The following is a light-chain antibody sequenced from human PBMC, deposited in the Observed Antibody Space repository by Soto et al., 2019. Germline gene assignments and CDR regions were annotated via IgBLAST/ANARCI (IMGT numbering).Light chain of an antibody. J-gene: IGLJ2*01. Sequence: QSALTQPASVSGFLGQSITISCTGTSSDVGAHNYVSWYQQHPGKAPKLVLYEVNSRPSGVPSRFSGSKSGNTASLTISGLQGEDEADYYCTSFTGSSTPVIFXGGTKVTVL. CDR2: EVN. CDR3: TSFTGSSTPVI. CDR1: SSDVGAHNY. V-gene: IGLV2-14*01.